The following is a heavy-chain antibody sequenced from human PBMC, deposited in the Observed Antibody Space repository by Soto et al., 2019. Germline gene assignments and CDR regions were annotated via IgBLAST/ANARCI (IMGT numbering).Heavy chain of an antibody. CDR3: ARVKGYSYGPQGSWFDP. J-gene: IGHJ5*02. CDR1: GGSISSYY. Sequence: ETLSLTCTVSGGSISSYYWSWIRQPPGKGLEWIGYIYYSGSTNYNPSLKSRVTISVDTSKNQFSLKLSSVTAADTAVYYCARVKGYSYGPQGSWFDPWGQGTLVTVSS. CDR2: IYYSGST. D-gene: IGHD5-18*01. V-gene: IGHV4-59*01.